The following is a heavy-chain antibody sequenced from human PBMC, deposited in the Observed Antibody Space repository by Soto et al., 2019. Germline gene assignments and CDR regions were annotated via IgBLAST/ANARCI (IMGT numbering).Heavy chain of an antibody. CDR1: GVTFSSYN. V-gene: IGHV3-21*01. CDR2: ISSSSSYI. Sequence: GGSLRLSCAASGVTFSSYNMNWVRQAPGKGLEWVSSISSSSSYIYYADSVKGRFTISRDNAKNSLYLQMNSLRAEDTAVYYCARDLSSGWYLGYWGQGTLVTV. CDR3: ARDLSSGWYLGY. D-gene: IGHD6-19*01. J-gene: IGHJ4*02.